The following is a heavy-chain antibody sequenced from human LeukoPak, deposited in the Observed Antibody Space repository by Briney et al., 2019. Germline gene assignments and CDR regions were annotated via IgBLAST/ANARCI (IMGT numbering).Heavy chain of an antibody. CDR1: GYTFTGYY. CDR3: ARDQRGSGNLWYFDY. CDR2: INPNSGGT. V-gene: IGHV1-2*02. J-gene: IGHJ4*02. D-gene: IGHD3-10*01. Sequence: GASVKVSCKASGYTFTGYYMHWVRQAPGQGLEWMGWINPNSGGTNYAQKFQGRVTMTRDTSISTAYMELSRLRSDDTAVYYCARDQRGSGNLWYFDYWGQGTLVTVSS.